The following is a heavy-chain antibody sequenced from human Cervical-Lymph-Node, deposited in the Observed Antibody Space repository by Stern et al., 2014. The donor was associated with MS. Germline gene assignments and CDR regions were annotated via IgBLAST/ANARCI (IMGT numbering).Heavy chain of an antibody. CDR3: AAEPMYYSDSVGAFDI. CDR2: IVVGSGNT. D-gene: IGHD3-22*01. CDR1: GFTFTSSA. V-gene: IGHV1-58*01. J-gene: IGHJ3*02. Sequence: QLVQSGPEVKKPGTSVKVSCKVSGFTFTSSAVKWVRQARGQRLEWIGWIVVGSGNTNYAPKFQARVTITRGMSTSTAYMELSSLRSEDTAVYYCAAEPMYYSDSVGAFDIWGKGTMVTGSS.